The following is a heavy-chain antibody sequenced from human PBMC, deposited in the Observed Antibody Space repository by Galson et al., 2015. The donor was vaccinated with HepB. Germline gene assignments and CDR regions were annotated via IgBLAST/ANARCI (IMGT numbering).Heavy chain of an antibody. Sequence: SLRLSCAASGFTFTSYALHWVRQAPGKGLEWVAVISYDASTKYYADSVKGRFTISRDSSKNTVYLQMNSLRADDTAVYFCARDVGRFNSGSYGDYWGQGTLVIVSS. CDR1: GFTFTSYA. V-gene: IGHV3-30-3*01. J-gene: IGHJ4*02. CDR2: ISYDASTK. CDR3: ARDVGRFNSGSYGDY. D-gene: IGHD3-10*01.